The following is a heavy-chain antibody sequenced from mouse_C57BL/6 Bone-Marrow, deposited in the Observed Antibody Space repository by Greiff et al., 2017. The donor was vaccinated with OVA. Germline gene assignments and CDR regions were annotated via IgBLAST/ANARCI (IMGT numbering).Heavy chain of an antibody. Sequence: VQLQQPGPELVKPGASVKLSCKASGYTFTSYWMHWVKQRPGQGLEWIGNINPSNGGTNYNEKFKSKATLTVDKSSSTAYMQLSSLTSEDSAVYYCARGSYDYDVRLAYWGQGTLVTVSA. CDR1: GYTFTSYW. V-gene: IGHV1-53*01. J-gene: IGHJ3*01. CDR2: INPSNGGT. CDR3: ARGSYDYDVRLAY. D-gene: IGHD2-4*01.